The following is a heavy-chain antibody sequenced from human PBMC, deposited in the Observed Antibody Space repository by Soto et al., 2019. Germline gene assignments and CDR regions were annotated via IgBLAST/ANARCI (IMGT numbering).Heavy chain of an antibody. J-gene: IGHJ4*02. Sequence: WTWVRQHPGEGLEWMGYIYFSGSAYSNPSLKNRLTLSVDTSKNQFSLRLDSVTAADTAVYYCGRAATRLNRATDYWGQGTLVTVSS. CDR2: IYFSGSA. CDR3: GRAATRLNRATDY. V-gene: IGHV4-31*02. D-gene: IGHD5-12*01.